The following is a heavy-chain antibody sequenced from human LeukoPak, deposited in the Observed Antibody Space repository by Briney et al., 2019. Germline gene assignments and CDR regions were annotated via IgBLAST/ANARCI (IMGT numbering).Heavy chain of an antibody. CDR1: GFTFINAW. CDR3: TTDGVGIEGATFDY. CDR2: FKAKAHGGTT. J-gene: IGHJ4*02. V-gene: IGHV3-15*01. Sequence: GGSLRLSCAASGFTFINAWMAWVRQAPGKGLEWVGRFKAKAHGGTTDYAAPVKGRFTISRDDSKNTLYLQMNSLKTEDTAVYYCTTDGVGIEGATFDYWGQGTLVTVSS. D-gene: IGHD1-26*01.